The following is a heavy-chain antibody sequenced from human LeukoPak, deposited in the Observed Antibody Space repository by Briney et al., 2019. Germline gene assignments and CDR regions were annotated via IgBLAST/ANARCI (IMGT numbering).Heavy chain of an antibody. D-gene: IGHD3-10*01. CDR1: GGSISSYY. CDR2: IYYSGST. V-gene: IGHV4-59*07. CDR3: ARNAGVIIPYFDY. Sequence: SDNLSLTCTVTGGSISSYYWSWIRQPPGKGLEWIGYIYYSGSTNYNPSLKSRVTISVDTSKNQFSLKLSSVTAADTAVYYCARNAGVIIPYFDYWGQGTLVTVSS. J-gene: IGHJ4*02.